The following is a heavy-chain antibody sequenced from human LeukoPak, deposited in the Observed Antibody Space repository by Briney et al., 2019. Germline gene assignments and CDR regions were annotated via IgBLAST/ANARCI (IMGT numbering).Heavy chain of an antibody. V-gene: IGHV3-23*01. CDR3: AKDLTPYKNYWYFDY. CDR1: GFTFSSYA. CDR2: ISGSGGST. J-gene: IGHJ4*02. D-gene: IGHD1-14*01. Sequence: PGGSLRLSCAASGFTFSSYAMSWVRQAPGKGLEWVSVISGSGGSTYYADSVKGRFTISRDNSKNTLYLQMNSLRAEDTAVYYCAKDLTPYKNYWYFDYWGQGTLVTVSS.